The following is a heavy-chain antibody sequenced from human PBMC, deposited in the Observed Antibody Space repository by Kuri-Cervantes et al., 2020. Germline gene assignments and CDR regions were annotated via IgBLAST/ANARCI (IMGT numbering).Heavy chain of an antibody. CDR1: GFTFSSYW. CDR2: INSDGSST. Sequence: LSPTCAASGFTFSSYWMHWVRQAPGKGLVWVSRINSDGSSTSYADSVKGRFTISRDNAKNTLYLQMNSLRAEDTAVYYCARERIRTVTYYGMDVWGQGTTVTVSS. J-gene: IGHJ6*02. V-gene: IGHV3-74*01. D-gene: IGHD4-17*01. CDR3: ARERIRTVTYYGMDV.